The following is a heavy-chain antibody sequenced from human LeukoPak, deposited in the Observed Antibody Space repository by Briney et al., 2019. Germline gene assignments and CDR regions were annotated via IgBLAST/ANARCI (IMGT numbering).Heavy chain of an antibody. Sequence: PGGSLRLSCSASGFTFSSYAMQWVRQAPVKGLEYVSAISTNGGSTYYTDSVKGRFTISRDNSKNMLFLHMSSLRTEDTAVYYCVKDERVRMSYYDSRGYYAYWGLGTLVTVSS. CDR1: GFTFSSYA. J-gene: IGHJ4*02. D-gene: IGHD3-22*01. CDR3: VKDERVRMSYYDSRGYYAY. V-gene: IGHV3-64D*09. CDR2: ISTNGGST.